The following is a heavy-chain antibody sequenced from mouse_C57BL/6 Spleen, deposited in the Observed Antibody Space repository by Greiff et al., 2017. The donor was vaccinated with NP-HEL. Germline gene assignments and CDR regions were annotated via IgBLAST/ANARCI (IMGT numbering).Heavy chain of an antibody. V-gene: IGHV7-3*01. CDR2: IRNKANGYTT. CDR1: GFTFTDYY. CDR3: ARITTVVADWYFDV. J-gene: IGHJ1*03. D-gene: IGHD1-1*01. Sequence: DVMLVESGGGLVQPGGSLSLSCAASGFTFTDYYMSWVRQPPGKALEWLGFIRNKANGYTTEYSASVKGRFTISRDNSQSIRYLQMNALRAEDSATYYCARITTVVADWYFDVWGTGTTVTVSS.